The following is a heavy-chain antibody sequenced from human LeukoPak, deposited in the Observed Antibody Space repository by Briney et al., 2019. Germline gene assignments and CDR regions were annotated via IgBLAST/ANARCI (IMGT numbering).Heavy chain of an antibody. V-gene: IGHV4-39*07. CDR1: GGSISSSSYY. CDR3: ARDLDDYGDYAEDY. Sequence: SETLSLICTVSGGSISSSSYYWGWIRQPPGKGLEWIGSIYYSGSTYYNPSLKSRVTISVDTSKNQFSLKLSSVTAADTAVYYCARDLDDYGDYAEDYWGQGTLVTVSS. J-gene: IGHJ4*02. D-gene: IGHD4-17*01. CDR2: IYYSGST.